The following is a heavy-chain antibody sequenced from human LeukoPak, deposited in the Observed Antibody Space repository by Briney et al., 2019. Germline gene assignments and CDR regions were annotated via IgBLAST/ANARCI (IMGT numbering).Heavy chain of an antibody. Sequence: KPSETLSLTCTVSVGSISSYYWSWLRQPAGKGLEWIGRIYTSGSTNHNASLKSRVSMSVDTSKNQFSLKLSSVTAADTAVFYCARENSGSYREFDYWGQGTLVTVSS. CDR2: IYTSGST. D-gene: IGHD1-26*01. V-gene: IGHV4-4*07. J-gene: IGHJ4*02. CDR1: VGSISSYY. CDR3: ARENSGSYREFDY.